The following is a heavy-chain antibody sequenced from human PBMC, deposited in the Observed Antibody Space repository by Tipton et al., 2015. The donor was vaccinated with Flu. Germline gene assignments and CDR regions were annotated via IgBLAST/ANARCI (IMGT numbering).Heavy chain of an antibody. CDR2: ISAYNGNT. J-gene: IGHJ6*03. CDR1: GYTFTSYG. D-gene: IGHD7-27*01. CDR3: ARVRVTGDYYYYMDV. V-gene: IGHV1-18*04. Sequence: QSGAEVKKPRASVKVSCKASGYTFTSYGISWVRQAPGQGLEWMGWISAYNGNTNYAQKLQGRVTMTTDTSTSTAYMELRSLRSDDTAVYYCARVRVTGDYYYYMDVWGKGTTVTVSS.